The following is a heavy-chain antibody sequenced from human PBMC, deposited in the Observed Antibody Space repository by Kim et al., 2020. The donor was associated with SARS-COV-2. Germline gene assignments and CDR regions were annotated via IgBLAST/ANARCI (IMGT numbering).Heavy chain of an antibody. CDR3: TRGTYGTDD. V-gene: IGHV4-39*01. Sequence: SETLSLTCTVSGGSINSNNYYWGWIRQPPGKGLEWIGSISYSGSTYYNPSLQSRITISVDTSKNQFFLKLSSATAADTAVYYCTRGTYGTDDWGQGTLVTVSS. D-gene: IGHD1-1*01. J-gene: IGHJ4*02. CDR1: GGSINSNNYY. CDR2: ISYSGST.